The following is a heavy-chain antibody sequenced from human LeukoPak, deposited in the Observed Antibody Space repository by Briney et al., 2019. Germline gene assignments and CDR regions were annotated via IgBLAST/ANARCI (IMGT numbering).Heavy chain of an antibody. V-gene: IGHV4-34*01. D-gene: IGHD1-26*01. CDR2: INHSGST. CDR3: ARGPSSRIVGATANDY. CDR1: GGSFSGYY. Sequence: SETLSLTCAVYGGSFSGYYWSWVRQPPGKGLEWIGEINHSGSTNYNPSLKSRVTISVDTSKNQFSLKLSSVTAADTAVYYCARGPSSRIVGATANDYWGQGTLVTVSS. J-gene: IGHJ4*02.